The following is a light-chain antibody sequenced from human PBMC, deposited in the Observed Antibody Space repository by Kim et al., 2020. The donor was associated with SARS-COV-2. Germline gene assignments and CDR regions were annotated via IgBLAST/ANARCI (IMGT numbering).Light chain of an antibody. V-gene: IGKV3-15*01. CDR1: QSVNNK. J-gene: IGKJ1*01. CDR3: QQYKNWRT. Sequence: FVSPGERATLSGRASQSVNNKVAWYQQKPGQAPRLLMYGASTRAIGVPARFTGSGSGSEFTLTISSLQSEDFGVYYCQQYKNWRTFGQGTKVDIK. CDR2: GAS.